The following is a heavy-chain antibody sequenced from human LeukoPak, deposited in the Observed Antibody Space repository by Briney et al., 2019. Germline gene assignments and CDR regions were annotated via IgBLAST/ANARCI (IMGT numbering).Heavy chain of an antibody. Sequence: GGSLRLSCAPSGFTFSSYWMSWVRQAPGKGLEWVANIKQDGSEKYYVDSVKGRFTVSRDNAKNSLYLQMNSLRAEDTAVYYCARGNDAFDIWGQGTMVTVSS. V-gene: IGHV3-7*01. CDR1: GFTFSSYW. J-gene: IGHJ3*02. CDR3: ARGNDAFDI. CDR2: IKQDGSEK.